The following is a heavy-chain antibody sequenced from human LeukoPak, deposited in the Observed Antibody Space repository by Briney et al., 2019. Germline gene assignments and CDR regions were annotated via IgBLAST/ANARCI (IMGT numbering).Heavy chain of an antibody. D-gene: IGHD2-2*02. J-gene: IGHJ5*01. Sequence: SETLSLTCTVSGGSISSSSYYWGWIRQPPGKGLEWIGSIYYSGSTYYNPSLKSRVTISVDTSKNQFSLKPSSVTAADTAVYYCARRGDRLGYCSSTSCYKRPRSPNWFDPWGQGTLVTVSS. CDR3: ARRGDRLGYCSSTSCYKRPRSPNWFDP. CDR2: IYYSGST. CDR1: GGSISSSSYY. V-gene: IGHV4-39*01.